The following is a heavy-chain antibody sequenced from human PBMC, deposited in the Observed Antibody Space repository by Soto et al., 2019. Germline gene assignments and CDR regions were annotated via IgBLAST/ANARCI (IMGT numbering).Heavy chain of an antibody. CDR1: GYTFTNYY. D-gene: IGHD2-2*03. CDR3: ARMGPDLATIWMFDY. Sequence: ASVKVSCKASGYTFTNYYMHWVRQAPGQGLEWMGVIHYIRASRTDAQKFQASVIMARDTNTSLDYVSQSRVSSDDMDVNSCARMGPDLATIWMFDYWGEGIL. V-gene: IGHV1-46*01. CDR2: IHYIRASR. J-gene: IGHJ4*02.